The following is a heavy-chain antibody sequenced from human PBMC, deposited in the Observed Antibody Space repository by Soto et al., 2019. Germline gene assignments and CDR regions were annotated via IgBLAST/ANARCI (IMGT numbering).Heavy chain of an antibody. CDR3: ARDNWNTV. V-gene: IGHV3-74*01. J-gene: IGHJ3*01. D-gene: IGHD1-20*01. Sequence: GGSLRLSCAASGFTFSNYWMHWVRQAPGKGLVWVSRVNGDGSSTFYADSVKGRFTISRDNAENTVFLQMDSLRAEDTAVYYCARDNWNTVWGQGTVVTVSS. CDR1: GFTFSNYW. CDR2: VNGDGSST.